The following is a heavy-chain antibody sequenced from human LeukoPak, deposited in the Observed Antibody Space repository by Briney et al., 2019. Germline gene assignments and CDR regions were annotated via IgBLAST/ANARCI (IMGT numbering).Heavy chain of an antibody. V-gene: IGHV3-23*01. D-gene: IGHD1-26*01. Sequence: PGGSLRLSCAASGFTFTSYAMSWVRQAPGKGLEWVSTISVSGGSTYYADSVKGRFTIPRDNSKNTLYLQMNSLRAEDTAGYYCAKLASGSYLYYFDYWGQGTLVTVSS. CDR2: ISVSGGST. CDR3: AKLASGSYLYYFDY. CDR1: GFTFTSYA. J-gene: IGHJ4*02.